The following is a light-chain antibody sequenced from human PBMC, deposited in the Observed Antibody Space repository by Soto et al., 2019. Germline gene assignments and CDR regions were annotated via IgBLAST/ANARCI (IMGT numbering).Light chain of an antibody. CDR2: DNI. CDR1: SSNIGAGYA. J-gene: IGLJ2*01. CDR3: QSFDTGLSGAI. Sequence: QPVLAQPPSVSGAPGQRVTVSCTGSSSNIGAGYAVHWYQQLPGAAPKLLLYDNIERPSGVPDRFSGSKSGTSASLAITGLQAEDEADYYCQSFDTGLSGAIFGGGTKVTVL. V-gene: IGLV1-40*01.